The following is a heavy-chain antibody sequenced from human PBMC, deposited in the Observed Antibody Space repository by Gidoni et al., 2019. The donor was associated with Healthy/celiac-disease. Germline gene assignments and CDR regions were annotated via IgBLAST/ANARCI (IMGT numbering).Heavy chain of an antibody. J-gene: IGHJ4*02. D-gene: IGHD2-15*01. V-gene: IGHV4-34*01. CDR3: ARVPRCSGGSCYSPAWRYYFDY. CDR1: GGSFSGYY. CDR2: INHSGST. Sequence: QVQLQQWGAGLLKPSETLSLTCAVYGGSFSGYYWSWIRQPPGKGLEWIGEINHSGSTNYNPSLKSRVTISVDTSKNQFSLKLSSVTAADTAVYYCARVPRCSGGSCYSPAWRYYFDYWGQGTLVTVSS.